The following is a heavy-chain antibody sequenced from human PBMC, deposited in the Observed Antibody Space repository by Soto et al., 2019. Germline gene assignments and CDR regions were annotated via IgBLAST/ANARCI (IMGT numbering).Heavy chain of an antibody. D-gene: IGHD2-15*01. J-gene: IGHJ6*04. CDR1: GGTFSSYA. CDR3: ARGYGIGGSCNPYYYNGRDV. V-gene: IGHV1-69*13. Sequence: ASVKVSCKASGGTFSSYAISWVRQAPGQGLEWMGGIIPIFGTANYAQKFQGRVTITADESTSTAYMELSSLRSEDTAVYYCARGYGIGGSCNPYYYNGRDVGGKGTRSPSPQ. CDR2: IIPIFGTA.